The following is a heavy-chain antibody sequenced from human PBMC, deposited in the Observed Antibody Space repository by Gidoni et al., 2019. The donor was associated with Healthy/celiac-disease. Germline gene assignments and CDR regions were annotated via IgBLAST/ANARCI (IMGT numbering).Heavy chain of an antibody. CDR2: ISGSGGST. Sequence: EVQLLESVGGLVQPGGSLRLSCAASGFPFSSYAMSWVRQAPGKGLEWVSAISGSGGSTYYADSVKCRFTISRDNSKNTLYLQMNSLRAEDTAVYYCAKEWKIAVRNWFDPWGQGTLVTVSS. D-gene: IGHD6-19*01. CDR1: GFPFSSYA. J-gene: IGHJ5*02. CDR3: AKEWKIAVRNWFDP. V-gene: IGHV3-23*01.